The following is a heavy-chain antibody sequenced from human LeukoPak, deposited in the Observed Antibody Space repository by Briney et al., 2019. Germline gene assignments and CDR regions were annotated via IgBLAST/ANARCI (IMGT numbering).Heavy chain of an antibody. CDR2: INPNSGGT. D-gene: IGHD5-18*01. Sequence: ASVKVSCKASGYTFTGYYMHWVRQAPGQGLEWMGWINPNSGGTNYAQKFQGRVTMTRDTSISTAYMELNGLRSDDTAVYYCVRRGYSYGYVGYYYYYMDVWGKGTTVTVSS. V-gene: IGHV1-2*02. CDR3: VRRGYSYGYVGYYYYYMDV. CDR1: GYTFTGYY. J-gene: IGHJ6*03.